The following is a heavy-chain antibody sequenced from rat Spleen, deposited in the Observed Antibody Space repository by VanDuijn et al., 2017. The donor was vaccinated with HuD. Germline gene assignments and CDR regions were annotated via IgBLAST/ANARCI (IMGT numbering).Heavy chain of an antibody. Sequence: QVQLQESGPGLVQPSQTLSLTCTVSGFSLTDYHVHWVRQPPGKGLEWMGVMWSDADTSYNSDLKSRLSIRRDTSKSQVFLKMNSLQTEDTAMYFCARLVDYWGQGVMVTVSS. CDR2: MWSDADT. CDR1: GFSLTDYH. CDR3: ARLVDY. J-gene: IGHJ2*01. V-gene: IGHV2-32*01.